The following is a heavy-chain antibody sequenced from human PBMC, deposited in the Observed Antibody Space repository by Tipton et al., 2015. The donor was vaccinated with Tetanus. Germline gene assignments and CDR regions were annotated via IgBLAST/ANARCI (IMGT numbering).Heavy chain of an antibody. V-gene: IGHV1-2*02. Sequence: QVQLVQSGAEVKKPGASVNVSCKASGYTFTSHYVHWVRQAPEQGLEWLGWINPDSGGTKYTQNFQGRVTMTRDTPTTTVYLELTSLKSDDTAVYYCARDSYVTGTTSHFDFWGQGSLVNVSS. J-gene: IGHJ4*02. CDR2: INPDSGGT. CDR1: GYTFTSHY. CDR3: ARDSYVTGTTSHFDF. D-gene: IGHD1-7*01.